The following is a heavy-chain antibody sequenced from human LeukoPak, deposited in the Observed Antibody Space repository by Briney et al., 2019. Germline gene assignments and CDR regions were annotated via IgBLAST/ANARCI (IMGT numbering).Heavy chain of an antibody. Sequence: GASVKVSCKASGYTFTSYDINWVRQATGQGLEWMGWMNPNSGNTSYAQIFQGRVTMTRDTSISTAYLELSSLRSEDTAVYYCARGTTRNYGDFDYWGQGTLVTVSS. CDR1: GYTFTSYD. V-gene: IGHV1-8*01. CDR2: MNPNSGNT. J-gene: IGHJ4*02. CDR3: ARGTTRNYGDFDY. D-gene: IGHD1-26*01.